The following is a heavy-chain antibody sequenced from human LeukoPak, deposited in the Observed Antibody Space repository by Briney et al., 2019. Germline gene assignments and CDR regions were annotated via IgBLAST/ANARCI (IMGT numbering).Heavy chain of an antibody. CDR3: ARHLTYSISWYKASIDAFDI. V-gene: IGHV4-59*08. CDR1: GGALSSYY. CDR2: IYFSGGT. D-gene: IGHD6-13*01. Sequence: SQSLCLSCAVSGGALSSYYCSWVRHAPGKGLEWSGYIYFSGGTNYNTSPKSRVTTSEDTTTTHISLKLSSLTAAETAAYYFARHLTYSISWYKASIDAFDIWGQETMVTVSS. J-gene: IGHJ3*02.